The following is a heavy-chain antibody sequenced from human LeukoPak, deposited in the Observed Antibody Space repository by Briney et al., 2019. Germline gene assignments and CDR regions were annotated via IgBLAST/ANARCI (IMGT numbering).Heavy chain of an antibody. CDR2: INAGNGYT. D-gene: IGHD3-3*01. CDR3: ATFSWLLFAFDV. J-gene: IGHJ3*01. V-gene: IGHV1-3*01. Sequence: ASVKVSCKASGYTFTNYAMHWVRQAPGQRRECMGWINAGNGYTKYSKKFQGRVTITRDTSATTAYMELSSLRSEDTAVYYCATFSWLLFAFDVWGQGTMVTVSS. CDR1: GYTFTNYA.